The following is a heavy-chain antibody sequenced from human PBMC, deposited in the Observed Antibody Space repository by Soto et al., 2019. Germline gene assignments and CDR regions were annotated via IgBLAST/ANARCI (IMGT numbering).Heavy chain of an antibody. D-gene: IGHD6-6*01. J-gene: IGHJ6*02. CDR1: GYTFTSYG. V-gene: IGHV1-18*01. CDR3: ARDSLGKWEAYSSSGYYGMDV. CDR2: ISAYNGNT. Sequence: GASVKVSCKASGYTFTSYGISWVRQAPGQGLEWMGWISAYNGNTNYAQKLQGRVTMTTDTSTSTAYMELRSLRSDDTAVYYCARDSLGKWEAYSSSGYYGMDVWGQGTTVTVSS.